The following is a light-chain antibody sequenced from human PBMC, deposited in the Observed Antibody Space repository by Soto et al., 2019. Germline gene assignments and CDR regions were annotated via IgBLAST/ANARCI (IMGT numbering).Light chain of an antibody. J-gene: IGKJ2*01. CDR2: DDT. CDR3: QQYNGYSRS. Sequence: DIQMTQSPSPLSASVGDRVTIICRADQCMNSWLAWFQQNPGKAPSPLFYDDTNFQPGVPSGFSGSGSGTEFTLTISSLQPNDFATYYCQQYNGYSRSFGQVTEFDIK. V-gene: IGKV1-5*02. CDR1: QCMNSW.